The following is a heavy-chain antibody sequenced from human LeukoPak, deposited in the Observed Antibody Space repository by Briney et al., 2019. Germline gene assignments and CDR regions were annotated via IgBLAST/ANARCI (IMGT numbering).Heavy chain of an antibody. V-gene: IGHV4-59*01. CDR3: ARDRGDDYSPFFDY. CDR1: GGSISSYY. CDR2: IYYSGST. Sequence: PSETLSLTCTVSGGSISSYYWSWIRQPPGKGLEWIGCIYYSGSTNYNPSLKSRVTISVDTSKNQFSLKLSSVTAADTAVYYCARDRGDDYSPFFDYWGQGTLVTVSS. D-gene: IGHD4-11*01. J-gene: IGHJ4*02.